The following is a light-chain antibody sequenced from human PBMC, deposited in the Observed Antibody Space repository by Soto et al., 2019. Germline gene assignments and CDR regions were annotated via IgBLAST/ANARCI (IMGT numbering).Light chain of an antibody. V-gene: IGLV1-40*01. CDR1: SSNIGAGFD. CDR3: QSYDNSLSGVV. CDR2: DND. Sequence: QSVLTQPPSVSGAPGQRIIISCTGSSSNIGAGFDVHWYQHLPGTAPKLFVYDNDNRPSGLPARFSDSRSGTSASLAITSLQADDEADYYCQSYDNSLSGVVFGGGTKLTVL. J-gene: IGLJ2*01.